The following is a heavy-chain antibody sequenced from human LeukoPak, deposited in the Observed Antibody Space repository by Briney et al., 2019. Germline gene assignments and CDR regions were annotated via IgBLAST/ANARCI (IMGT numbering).Heavy chain of an antibody. CDR1: GFTFSDYY. CDR2: ISSSGSTI. Sequence: KTGGSLRLSCAASGFTFSDYYMSWIRQAPGKGLEWVSYISSSGSTIYYADSVKGQFTISRDNSKNTLYLQMNSLRAEDTAVYYCAREGCSTTTCFGAFDIWGQGTMVTVSS. D-gene: IGHD2-2*01. J-gene: IGHJ3*02. V-gene: IGHV3-11*04. CDR3: AREGCSTTTCFGAFDI.